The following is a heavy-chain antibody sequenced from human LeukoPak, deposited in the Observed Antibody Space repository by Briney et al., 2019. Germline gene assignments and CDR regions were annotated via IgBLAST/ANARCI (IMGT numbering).Heavy chain of an antibody. D-gene: IGHD3-10*01. Sequence: ASVKVSCKASGYTFTSYGISWVRQAPGQRLEWMGWINAGNGNTKYSQKFQGRVTITRDTSASTAYMELSSLRSEDTAVYYCARGYGSGSYYYFDYWGQGTLVTVSS. CDR1: GYTFTSYG. CDR2: INAGNGNT. CDR3: ARGYGSGSYYYFDY. J-gene: IGHJ4*02. V-gene: IGHV1-3*01.